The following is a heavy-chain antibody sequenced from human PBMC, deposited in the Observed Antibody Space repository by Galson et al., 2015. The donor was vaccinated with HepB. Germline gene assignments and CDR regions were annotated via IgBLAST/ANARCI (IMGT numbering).Heavy chain of an antibody. D-gene: IGHD3-10*01. CDR3: AIPKDMVRGVIIYPFDY. V-gene: IGHV3-23*01. CDR1: GFTFSSYA. Sequence: SLRLSCAASGFTFSSYAMSWVRQAPGKGLEWVSAISGSGGSTYYADSVKGRFTISRDNSKNTLYLQMNSLRAEDTAVYYCAIPKDMVRGVIIYPFDYWGQGTLVTVSS. CDR2: ISGSGGST. J-gene: IGHJ4*02.